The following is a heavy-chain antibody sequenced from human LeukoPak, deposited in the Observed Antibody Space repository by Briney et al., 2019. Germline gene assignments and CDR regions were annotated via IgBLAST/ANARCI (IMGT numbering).Heavy chain of an antibody. CDR2: ISGSGGST. J-gene: IGHJ4*02. D-gene: IGHD5-18*01. Sequence: GGSLRLSCEASEFTFSNYWMSWVRQAPGKGLEWVSAISGSGGSTYYADSVKGRFTISRDNSKNTLYLQMNSLRAEDTAVYYCAKDNAAMVTEGYIDYWGQGTLVTVSS. V-gene: IGHV3-23*01. CDR3: AKDNAAMVTEGYIDY. CDR1: EFTFSNYW.